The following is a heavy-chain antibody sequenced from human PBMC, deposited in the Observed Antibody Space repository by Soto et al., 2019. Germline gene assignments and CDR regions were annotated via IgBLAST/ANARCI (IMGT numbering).Heavy chain of an antibody. V-gene: IGHV4-59*08. J-gene: IGHJ6*02. Sequence: QVQLQESGPGLVKPSETLSLTCTVSGGSITNYYCSWFRQSPGKGLEWIGYIGYSGASAYNLSLKRRVTMSVDTSKTQFSLMLESVTATDTAVYYCAGYGFGSLHGLVDVWGQGTTVIVSS. CDR3: AGYGFGSLHGLVDV. CDR2: IGYSGAS. D-gene: IGHD3-10*01. CDR1: GGSITNYY.